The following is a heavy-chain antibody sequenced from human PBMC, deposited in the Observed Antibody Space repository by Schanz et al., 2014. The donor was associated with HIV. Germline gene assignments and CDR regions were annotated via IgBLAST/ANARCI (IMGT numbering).Heavy chain of an antibody. CDR3: AKCPTMVRGTGMDV. Sequence: VQLVESGGGVVQPGRSLRLSCAASGFTFRTHGIHWVRQAPGKGLEWVSAISGSGGSTYYADSVKGRFTISRDNSKNTLYLQMNSLRAEDTAVYYCAKCPTMVRGTGMDVWGQGTTVTVSS. D-gene: IGHD3-10*01. V-gene: IGHV3-23*04. J-gene: IGHJ6*02. CDR1: GFTFRTHG. CDR2: ISGSGGST.